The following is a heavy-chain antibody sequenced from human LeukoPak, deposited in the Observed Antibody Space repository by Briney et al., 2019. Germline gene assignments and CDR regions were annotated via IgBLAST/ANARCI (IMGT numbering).Heavy chain of an antibody. D-gene: IGHD3-9*01. V-gene: IGHV3-23*01. CDR1: GYSISSGYY. CDR2: ISGSGGST. CDR3: ANGILTGYYGALDYFDY. J-gene: IGHJ4*02. Sequence: ETLSLTCTVAGYSISSGYYWGWLRQAPGKGLEWVSAISGSGGSTYYADSVKGRFTISRDNSKSTLYLQMNSLRAEDTAVYYCANGILTGYYGALDYFDYWGQGTLVTVSS.